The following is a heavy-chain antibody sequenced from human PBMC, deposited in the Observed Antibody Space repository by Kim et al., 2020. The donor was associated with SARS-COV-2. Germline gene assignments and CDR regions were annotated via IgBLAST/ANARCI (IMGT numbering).Heavy chain of an antibody. V-gene: IGHV1-69*13. CDR3: AARRRSNEPWGY. J-gene: IGHJ4*02. D-gene: IGHD4-17*01. Sequence: SVKVSCKAFGGSLRSYTFSWVRQAPGHGLEWMGGIIPMFHTPNYAQKFQGEVTFTADESTSTVYMELSSLKSGDTAVYYCAARRRSNEPWGYWDQGTLVTVSS. CDR1: GGSLRSYT. CDR2: IIPMFHTP.